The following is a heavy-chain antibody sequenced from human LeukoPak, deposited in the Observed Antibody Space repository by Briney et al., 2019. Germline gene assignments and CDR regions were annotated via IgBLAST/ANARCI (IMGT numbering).Heavy chain of an antibody. D-gene: IGHD5-18*01. CDR1: GFSVSSDC. CDR2: FYGGETT. Sequence: PGGSLRLSCAASGFSVSSDCMTWVRQAPGKGLEWVSIFYGGETTYYADSVKGRFTISRDNSKNTLYLQMNSLRVEDTDVYYCTGYISGFPCWGQGTLVTVSS. CDR3: TGYISGFPC. V-gene: IGHV3-53*01. J-gene: IGHJ4*02.